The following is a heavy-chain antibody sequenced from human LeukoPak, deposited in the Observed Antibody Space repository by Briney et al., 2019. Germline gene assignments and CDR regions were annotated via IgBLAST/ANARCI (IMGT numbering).Heavy chain of an antibody. CDR3: ARLLYGGYSYDY. V-gene: IGHV4-59*08. J-gene: IGHJ4*02. D-gene: IGHD5-12*01. Sequence: SETLSLTCTASGGSLSSSYWSWIRQPPGKGLEWIGYIYYSGSTGSTSYSPSLKSRVTISADTSKNLFSLKLSSVTAADTAVYYCARLLYGGYSYDYWGQGILVTVSS. CDR1: GGSLSSSY. CDR2: IYYSGSTGST.